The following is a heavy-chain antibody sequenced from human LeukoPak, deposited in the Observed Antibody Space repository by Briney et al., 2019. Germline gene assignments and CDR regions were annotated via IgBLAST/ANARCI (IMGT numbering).Heavy chain of an antibody. Sequence: SETLSLTCTVSGGSISSGDYYWSWIRQPPGKGLEWIGYIYYSGSTYYNPSLKSRVTISVDTSKNQFSLKLSSVTAADTAVYYCATTGNYYYYYMDVWGKGTTVTVSS. J-gene: IGHJ6*03. V-gene: IGHV4-30-4*08. D-gene: IGHD1-1*01. CDR1: GGSISSGDYY. CDR2: IYYSGST. CDR3: ATTGNYYYYYMDV.